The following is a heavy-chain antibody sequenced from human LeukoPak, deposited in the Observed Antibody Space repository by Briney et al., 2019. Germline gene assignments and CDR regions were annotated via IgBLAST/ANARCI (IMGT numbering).Heavy chain of an antibody. D-gene: IGHD6-13*01. V-gene: IGHV3-30-3*01. Sequence: GGSLRLSCAASGFTFSSYAMHWVRQAPGKGLEWVAVISYDGSNKYYADSVKGRFTISRDNSKSSLYLQMNSLRTEDTALYYCAKVDRAGAAAGINGGYYFDYWGQGTLVTVSS. J-gene: IGHJ4*02. CDR3: AKVDRAGAAAGINGGYYFDY. CDR2: ISYDGSNK. CDR1: GFTFSSYA.